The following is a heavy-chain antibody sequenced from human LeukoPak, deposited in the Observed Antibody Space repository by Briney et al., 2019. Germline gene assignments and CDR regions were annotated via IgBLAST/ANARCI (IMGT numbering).Heavy chain of an antibody. J-gene: IGHJ4*02. CDR1: GGSISSYY. Sequence: SETLSLTCTVSGGSISSYYWSWIRQPPGKGLEWIGYIHYSGSTSYNPSLKSRVTISVDTSKNQFSLKLSSVTAADTAVYYCARLQSYDNTGFYFLFDCCGQGTLVTVSS. V-gene: IGHV4-59*08. D-gene: IGHD3-22*01. CDR2: IHYSGST. CDR3: ARLQSYDNTGFYFLFDC.